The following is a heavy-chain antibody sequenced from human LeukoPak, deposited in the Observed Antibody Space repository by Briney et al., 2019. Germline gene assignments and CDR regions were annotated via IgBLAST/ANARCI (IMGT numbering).Heavy chain of an antibody. V-gene: IGHV1-2*02. Sequence: ASVKVSCKASGYTFTGYYMHWVRQAPGQGLEWMGWINPNSGGTNYAQKFQGRVTMTRDTSTSTAYMELRSLRSDDTAVYYCETYSAAGRTYYFDYWGQGTLVTVSS. CDR3: ETYSAAGRTYYFDY. D-gene: IGHD6-13*01. J-gene: IGHJ4*02. CDR2: INPNSGGT. CDR1: GYTFTGYY.